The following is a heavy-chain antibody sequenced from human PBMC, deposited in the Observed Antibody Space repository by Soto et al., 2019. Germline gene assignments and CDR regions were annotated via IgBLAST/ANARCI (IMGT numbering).Heavy chain of an antibody. V-gene: IGHV3-30*18. CDR3: AKERRYSFDAFDI. CDR2: ISYDGSEK. Sequence: QEQLVESGGGVVQAGRSLRLSCAASVFTFNFFGMHWVRQAPGKGLEWVAVISYDGSEKYYADSVKGRFTMSRDNSKNMVYLEMSSLRPEDTSVYYCAKERRYSFDAFDIWGHGTMVTVSS. J-gene: IGHJ3*02. CDR1: VFTFNFFG. D-gene: IGHD5-12*01.